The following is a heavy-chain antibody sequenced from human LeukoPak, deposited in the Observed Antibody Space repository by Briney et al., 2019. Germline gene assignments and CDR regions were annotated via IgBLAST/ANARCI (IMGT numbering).Heavy chain of an antibody. D-gene: IGHD3-10*01. CDR1: GDSVSSNSAT. Sequence: SQTLSLTCAISGDSVSSNSATWNWIRQSPSRGLEWLGRTYYRSKWYKYYAVSVKGRITINPDTSKNQFSPQLNSVTPEDTAVYYCASFRWFGELFFDYWGQGTLVTVSS. CDR3: ASFRWFGELFFDY. V-gene: IGHV6-1*01. CDR2: TYYRSKWYK. J-gene: IGHJ4*02.